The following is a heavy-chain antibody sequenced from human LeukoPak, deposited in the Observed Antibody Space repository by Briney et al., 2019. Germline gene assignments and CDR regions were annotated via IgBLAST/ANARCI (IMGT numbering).Heavy chain of an antibody. D-gene: IGHD6-19*01. Sequence: GASVKVSCKASGYTFTSYAMHWVRQAPGQRLEWMGWINAGNGNTKYSQKFQGRVTITRDTSASTAYMELSSLRSEDTAVYYCARERPVGTAVAGPFDYWGQGTLVTVSS. J-gene: IGHJ4*02. CDR3: ARERPVGTAVAGPFDY. CDR1: GYTFTSYA. CDR2: INAGNGNT. V-gene: IGHV1-3*01.